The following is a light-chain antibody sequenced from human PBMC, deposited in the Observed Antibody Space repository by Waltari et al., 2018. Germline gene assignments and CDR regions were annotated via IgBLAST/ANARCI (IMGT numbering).Light chain of an antibody. J-gene: IGKJ1*01. CDR1: QSLVHSRGNTY. CDR2: KVS. Sequence: DVVLTQTPLSSPVNLGEPASISCRSNQSLVHSRGNTYLSWLHQRPGQPPRLLISKVSDRFAGVPDRFTGSGAETEFTLQISRVEAEDVGVFYCMQTSHFPNTFGQGTKVEI. CDR3: MQTSHFPNT. V-gene: IGKV2-24*01.